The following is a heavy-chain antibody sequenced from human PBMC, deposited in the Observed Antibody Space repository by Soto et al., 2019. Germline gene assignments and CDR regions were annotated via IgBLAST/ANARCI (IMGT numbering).Heavy chain of an antibody. CDR1: GFTFSSYG. J-gene: IGHJ6*02. D-gene: IGHD3-9*01. Sequence: EVQLVESGGGLVQPGGSLRLSCAPSGFTFSSYGMIWVRRAPGKGLEGVANIKQDGSEKYYVDSVKGRFTISRDNAKNSLYLQMNSLRAEDTAVYYCATDIRQTREYYYYYYGMDVWGQGTTVTVSS. V-gene: IGHV3-7*05. CDR3: ATDIRQTREYYYYYYGMDV. CDR2: IKQDGSEK.